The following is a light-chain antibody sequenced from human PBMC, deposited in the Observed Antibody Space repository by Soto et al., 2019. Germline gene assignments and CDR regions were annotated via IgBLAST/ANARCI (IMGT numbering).Light chain of an antibody. V-gene: IGKV4-1*01. J-gene: IGKJ4*01. CDR2: WAS. Sequence: DIVMTQSPDSLAVSLGERATINCKSSQSVLYSSNKKNYLAWYQHKPGQPPKLLIYWASTRESGVPARFSGSESGTDFTLTISSLQAEDVAIYYCQQYYTTPLTFGGGTKVEIK. CDR1: QSVLYSSNKKNY. CDR3: QQYYTTPLT.